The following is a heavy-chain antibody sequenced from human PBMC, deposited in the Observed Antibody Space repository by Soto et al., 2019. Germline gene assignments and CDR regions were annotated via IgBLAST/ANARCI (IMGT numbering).Heavy chain of an antibody. D-gene: IGHD2-15*01. J-gene: IGHJ4*02. V-gene: IGHV3-21*01. CDR2: ISSGSRDI. CDR1: GFTFASHN. CDR3: ARVFCSGRRCPADS. Sequence: EVRLMESGGGLVKPGGSLRLSCIASASGFTFASHNFIWVRQAPGKGLEWVSSISSGSRDIFYGDSVEGRFTISRDNAKNTVFLQMNSLRVEDTAVYYCARVFCSGRRCPADSWCQGALVTVSS.